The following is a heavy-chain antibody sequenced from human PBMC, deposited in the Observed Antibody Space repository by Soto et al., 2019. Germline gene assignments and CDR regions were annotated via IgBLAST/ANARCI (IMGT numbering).Heavy chain of an antibody. J-gene: IGHJ4*02. D-gene: IGHD4-17*01. CDR2: VYYRGRS. CDR1: VGSVTSSSYY. CDR3: VSQRTTVTTQAYFDY. V-gene: IGHV4-39*01. Sequence: PSETMDLASTVSVGSVTSSSYYWRWIRQPRGKGLERLGSVYYRGRSYSKSSVKRRVTISVDTSKNRFSLSLNSVTASDTAVYFCVSQRTTVTTQAYFDYWGQGALGTGS.